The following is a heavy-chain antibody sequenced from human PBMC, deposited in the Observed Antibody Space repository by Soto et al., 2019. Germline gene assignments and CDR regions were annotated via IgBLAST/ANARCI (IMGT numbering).Heavy chain of an antibody. J-gene: IGHJ6*02. Sequence: QQPLVQSGAEVKKPGSSVKVCCKASGGTFGNYAISWVRQAPGQGLEWMGKIIPIFKTANYAQKFQGRITITGDRSPRSYIAYIDLSSVRSEDTALYYCERVSIPGIYCEDVWCQGTTVTVSS. V-gene: IGHV1-69*06. D-gene: IGHD2-21*01. CDR1: GGTFGNYA. CDR3: ERVSIPGIYCEDV. CDR2: IIPIFKTA.